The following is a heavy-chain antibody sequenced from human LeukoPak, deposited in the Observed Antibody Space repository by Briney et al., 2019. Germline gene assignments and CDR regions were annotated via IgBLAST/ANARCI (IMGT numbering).Heavy chain of an antibody. J-gene: IGHJ4*02. Sequence: SETLSLTCTVSGGSVSSGSYYWSWIRQPPGKGLEWIGYIYYSGSTNYNPSLKSRVTISVDTSKNQFSLKLSSVTAADTAVYYCARDRDYYDSSGYYHADWGQGTLVTVSS. CDR2: IYYSGST. D-gene: IGHD3-22*01. CDR1: GGSVSSGSYY. CDR3: ARDRDYYDSSGYYHAD. V-gene: IGHV4-61*01.